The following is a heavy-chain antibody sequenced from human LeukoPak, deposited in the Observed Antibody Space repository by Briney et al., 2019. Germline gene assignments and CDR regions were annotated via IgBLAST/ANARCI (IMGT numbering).Heavy chain of an antibody. J-gene: IGHJ4*02. CDR2: IIPILGIA. CDR3: ARRGSAGRGYSYGYDGAADY. D-gene: IGHD5-18*01. V-gene: IGHV1-69*04. Sequence: SVKVSCKASGGTFSSYAISWVRQAPGQGLEWMGRIIPILGIANYAQKFQGRVTITADKSTSTAYMELSSLRSEDTAVYYCARRGSAGRGYSYGYDGAADYWGQGTLVTVSS. CDR1: GGTFSSYA.